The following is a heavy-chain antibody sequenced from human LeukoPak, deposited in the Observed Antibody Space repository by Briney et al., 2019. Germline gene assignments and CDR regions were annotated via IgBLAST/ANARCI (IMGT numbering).Heavy chain of an antibody. Sequence: ASVKVSCKASGYTLRSYGITWVRQAPGQGLEWMGWISAYNGNTKYPQKLQGRVTMTTDTSTSTAYMELRSLRSDDTAVYYCARGPIIDIVIVPAADDYYYMDVWGKGTTVTVSS. CDR3: ARGPIIDIVIVPAADDYYYMDV. J-gene: IGHJ6*03. V-gene: IGHV1-18*01. CDR1: GYTLRSYG. D-gene: IGHD2-2*01. CDR2: ISAYNGNT.